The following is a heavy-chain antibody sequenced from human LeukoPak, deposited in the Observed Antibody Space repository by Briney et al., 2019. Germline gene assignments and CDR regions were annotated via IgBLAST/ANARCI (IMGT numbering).Heavy chain of an antibody. CDR1: GGSISSGGYY. D-gene: IGHD1-26*01. J-gene: IGHJ4*02. V-gene: IGHV4-31*03. CDR3: ARERSIVGATIFDY. CDR2: IYYSGST. Sequence: SETLSLTCTVSGGSISSGGYYWSWIRQHPGKGLEWLGYIYYSGSTYYNPSLKSRVTMSVDTSKNQFSLKLSSVTAADTAVYYCARERSIVGATIFDYWGQGTLVTVSS.